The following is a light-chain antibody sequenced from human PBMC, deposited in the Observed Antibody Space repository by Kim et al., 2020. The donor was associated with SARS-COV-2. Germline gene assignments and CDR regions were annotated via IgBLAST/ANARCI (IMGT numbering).Light chain of an antibody. Sequence: QSALTQPPSASGSPGQSVTISCTGTSSDVGGYNYVSWYQQHPGKAPKLMIYEVSKRSSGVPDRFSASKSGNTASLTVSGLQAEDEADYYCSSYTGSNTYVFGTGTKVT. CDR1: SSDVGGYNY. V-gene: IGLV2-8*01. J-gene: IGLJ1*01. CDR3: SSYTGSNTYV. CDR2: EVS.